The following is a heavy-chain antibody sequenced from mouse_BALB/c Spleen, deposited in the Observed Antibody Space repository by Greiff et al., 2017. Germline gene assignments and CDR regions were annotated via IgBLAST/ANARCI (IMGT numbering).Heavy chain of an antibody. J-gene: IGHJ4*01. V-gene: IGHV3-8*02. D-gene: IGHD2-14*01. Sequence: EVQLQESGPSLVKPSQTLSLTCSVTGDSITSGYWNWIRKFPGNKLEYMGYISYSGSTYYNPSLKSRISITRDTSKNQYYLQLNSVTTEDTATYYCARGKVRHYYAMDDWGQGTSVTVSS. CDR1: GDSITSGY. CDR3: ARGKVRHYYAMDD. CDR2: ISYSGST.